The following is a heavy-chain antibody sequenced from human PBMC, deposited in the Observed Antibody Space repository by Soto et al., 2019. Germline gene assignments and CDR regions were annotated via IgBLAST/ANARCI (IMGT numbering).Heavy chain of an antibody. D-gene: IGHD3-10*01. CDR3: ASGENYFITMVRGVMVVH. J-gene: IGHJ4*02. CDR1: GGSISSSSYY. CDR2: IYYSGST. V-gene: IGHV4-39*01. Sequence: QLQLQESGPGLVKPSETLSLTCTVSGGSISSSSYYWGWIRQPPGKGLEWIGSIYYSGSTYYNPSLKSRVTISVDTSKNQFSLKLSSVTAADTAVYYCASGENYFITMVRGVMVVHWGQGTLVTVSS.